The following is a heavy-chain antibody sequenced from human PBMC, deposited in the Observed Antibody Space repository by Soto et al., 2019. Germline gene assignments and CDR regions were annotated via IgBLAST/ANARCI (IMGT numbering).Heavy chain of an antibody. V-gene: IGHV3-21*01. CDR2: ISSSSSYI. CDR3: AREPRRGRNDY. CDR1: GFTFSSYS. Sequence: EVQLVESGGGLVKPGGSLRLSCAASGFTFSSYSMNWVRQAPGKGLEWVSSISSSSSYISYADSVKGRFTISRDNAKNSLYLQMNSPRAEDTAVYYCAREPRRGRNDYWGQGTLVTVSS. D-gene: IGHD1-1*01. J-gene: IGHJ4*02.